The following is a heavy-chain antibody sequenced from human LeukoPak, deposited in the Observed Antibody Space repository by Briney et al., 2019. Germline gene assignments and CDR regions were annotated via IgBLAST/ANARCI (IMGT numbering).Heavy chain of an antibody. CDR2: IRDKGHGGTT. Sequence: GGSLRLSCTASGFTFGDYVVSWFRQAPGKGLEWVGFIRDKGHGGTTEYAASVKDRFTISRDDSRTIAYLQMNSLKTEDTAVYYCTRSNWGNTPDFDYWGQGTLVTVSS. D-gene: IGHD7-27*01. J-gene: IGHJ4*02. CDR1: GFTFGDYV. CDR3: TRSNWGNTPDFDY. V-gene: IGHV3-49*03.